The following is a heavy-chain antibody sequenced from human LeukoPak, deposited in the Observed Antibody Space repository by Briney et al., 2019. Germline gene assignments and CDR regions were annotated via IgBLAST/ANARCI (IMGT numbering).Heavy chain of an antibody. CDR2: IIPIFGTA. J-gene: IGHJ4*02. D-gene: IGHD3-9*01. CDR1: GGTFSSYA. Sequence: SVRVSCKASGGTFSSYAISWVRQAPGQGLEWMGGIIPIFGTANYAQKFQGRVTITADESTSTAYMELSSLRSEDTAVYYCALLDYDILTLGYWGQGTLVTVSS. V-gene: IGHV1-69*13. CDR3: ALLDYDILTLGY.